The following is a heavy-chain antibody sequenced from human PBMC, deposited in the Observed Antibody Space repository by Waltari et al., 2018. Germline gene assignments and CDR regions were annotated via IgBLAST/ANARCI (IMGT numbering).Heavy chain of an antibody. J-gene: IGHJ3*02. V-gene: IGHV4-39*07. CDR3: ARVTVVTLREDAFDI. Sequence: QLQLQESGPGLVKPSETLSLTCTVSGGSISSSSYYWGWIRQPPGKGLEWIGSIYYSGSTYYNPSLKSRVTISVDTSKNQFSLKLSSVTAADTAVYYCARVTVVTLREDAFDIWGQGTMVTVSS. CDR2: IYYSGST. CDR1: GGSISSSSYY. D-gene: IGHD2-21*02.